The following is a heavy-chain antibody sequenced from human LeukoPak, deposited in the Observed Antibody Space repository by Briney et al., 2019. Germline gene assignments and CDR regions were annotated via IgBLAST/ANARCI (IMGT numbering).Heavy chain of an antibody. CDR2: INTNTGNP. CDR3: ATSPGIAAPSGYYFDH. V-gene: IGHV7-4-1*02. J-gene: IGHJ4*02. CDR1: GYTFTNYG. D-gene: IGHD6-13*01. Sequence: ASVKVSCKASGYTFTNYGISWVRQAPGQGPEWMGWINTNTGNPTYAQGFTGRFVFSLDTSVSTAYLQISSLKAEDTAVYYCATSPGIAAPSGYYFDHWGQGTLVTVSS.